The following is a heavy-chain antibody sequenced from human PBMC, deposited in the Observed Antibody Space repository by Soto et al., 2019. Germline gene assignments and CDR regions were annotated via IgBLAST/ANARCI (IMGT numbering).Heavy chain of an antibody. CDR1: GYTFTRYG. Sequence: QAQLVQSGAEVKKTGASVKVSCKASGYTFTRYGISWVRQAPGQGLEWMGWISVYNGDTKYAQNRQGRVTMTTDTSTSTGYMDLRSLRSDDTAVYYCARAAAVAGTGYCMDVWCPGTTVIVS. J-gene: IGHJ6*02. CDR3: ARAAAVAGTGYCMDV. V-gene: IGHV1-18*01. CDR2: ISVYNGDT. D-gene: IGHD6-19*01.